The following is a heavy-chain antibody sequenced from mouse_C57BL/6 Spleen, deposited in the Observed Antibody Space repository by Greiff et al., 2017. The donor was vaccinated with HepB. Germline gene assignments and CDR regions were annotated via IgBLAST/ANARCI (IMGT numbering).Heavy chain of an antibody. D-gene: IGHD2-4*01. Sequence: VQLQQPGAELVKPGASVKLSCKASGYTFTSYWMQWVKQRPRQGLEWIGEIDPSDSYTNYNQKFKGKATLTVDTSSSTAYMQLSSLTSEDSAVYYCAIIYYDYDEGFAYWGQGTLVTVSA. CDR1: GYTFTSYW. J-gene: IGHJ3*01. CDR3: AIIYYDYDEGFAY. V-gene: IGHV1-50*01. CDR2: IDPSDSYT.